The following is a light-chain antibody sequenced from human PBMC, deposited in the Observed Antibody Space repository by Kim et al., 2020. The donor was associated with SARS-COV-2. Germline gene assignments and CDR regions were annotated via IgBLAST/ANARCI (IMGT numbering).Light chain of an antibody. Sequence: DIQMTQSPSSLSASVGDRLTLTCRASQGISNSLAWYQQKPGKAPKLLLSATSKLECGVPSRFSGSGSGTTYTLTISNLQPEDFATYYCQQYYSHPLTFGGGTKVDIK. V-gene: IGKV1-NL1*01. CDR1: QGISNS. J-gene: IGKJ4*01. CDR3: QQYYSHPLT. CDR2: ATS.